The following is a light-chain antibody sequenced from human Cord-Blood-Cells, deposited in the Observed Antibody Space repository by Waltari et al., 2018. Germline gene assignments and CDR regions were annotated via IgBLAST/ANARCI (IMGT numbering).Light chain of an antibody. CDR2: EVS. Sequence: QSALTQPASVSGSPGQSITIPCTATSCDVGSYNLVSWYQQHPGKAPKLMIYEVSKRPSGVSNRFSGSKSGNTASLTISGLQAEDEADYYCCSYAGSSTYVFGTGTKVTVL. V-gene: IGLV2-23*02. J-gene: IGLJ1*01. CDR3: CSYAGSSTYV. CDR1: SCDVGSYNL.